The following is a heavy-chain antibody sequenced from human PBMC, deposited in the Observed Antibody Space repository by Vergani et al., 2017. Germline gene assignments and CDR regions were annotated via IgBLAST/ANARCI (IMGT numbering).Heavy chain of an antibody. J-gene: IGHJ4*02. Sequence: QVKLVESGGGVVQRGGSLRLSCATSGFTLSNYDMQWIRQGPGKGLEFVAFIQFDGSNQYYADSVKGRFTLSRDFSKNTLYLQMNSLRTDDTATYYCAKHFRGWGIDYWGRGTQVIVSS. CDR1: GFTLSNYD. CDR2: IQFDGSNQ. D-gene: IGHD3-16*01. CDR3: AKHFRGWGIDY. V-gene: IGHV3-30*02.